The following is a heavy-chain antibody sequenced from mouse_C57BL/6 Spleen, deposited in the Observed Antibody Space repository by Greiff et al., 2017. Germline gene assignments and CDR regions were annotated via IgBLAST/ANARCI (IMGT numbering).Heavy chain of an antibody. Sequence: QVQLQQSGPELVKPGASVKISCKASGYAFSSSWMNWVKQRPGKGLEWIGRIYPGDGDTNYNGKFKGKATLTADKSSSTAYMQLSSLTSEDSAVYFCARSELDYWGQGTTLAVSS. D-gene: IGHD4-1*01. CDR3: ARSELDY. CDR2: IYPGDGDT. J-gene: IGHJ2*01. CDR1: GYAFSSSW. V-gene: IGHV1-82*01.